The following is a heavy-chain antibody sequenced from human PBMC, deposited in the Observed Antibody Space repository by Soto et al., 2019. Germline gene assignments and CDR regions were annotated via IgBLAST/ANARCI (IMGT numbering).Heavy chain of an antibody. CDR1: GYSFASYW. Sequence: GESLKISCKGSGYSFASYWISWVRQMPAKGLEWMGRIDPSDSYANYSPSFQGHFTFSADKSISTAYLQWSSLRASDTAMYYCARHKAFYYDSRGAWGQGTMVTVSS. CDR3: ARHKAFYYDSRGA. V-gene: IGHV5-10-1*01. CDR2: IDPSDSYA. J-gene: IGHJ5*02. D-gene: IGHD3-22*01.